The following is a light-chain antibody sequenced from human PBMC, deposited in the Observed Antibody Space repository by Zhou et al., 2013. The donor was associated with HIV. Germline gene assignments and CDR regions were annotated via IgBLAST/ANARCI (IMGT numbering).Light chain of an antibody. CDR1: EDISSS. V-gene: IGKV1-12*01. CDR3: QRYASAPLIT. CDR2: GAS. Sequence: DIQMTQSPSSVSASVGDTVTITCRASEDISSSLAWYQHAPGRGPKLLIYGASKLQGGVPSRFSGSGSGTDFTLTINSLQPEDVATYYCQRYASAPLITFGQGTRLEIK. J-gene: IGKJ5*01.